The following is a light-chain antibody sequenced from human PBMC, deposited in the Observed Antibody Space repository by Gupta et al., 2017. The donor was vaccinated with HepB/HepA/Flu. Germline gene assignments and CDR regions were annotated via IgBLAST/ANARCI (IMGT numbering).Light chain of an antibody. CDR2: DVS. Sequence: HSALTQTASVSGSPGQSITISCTGTSSDVGGYNYVSWYQQHPGKAPKLMICDVSNRPSGVSNRVSGSKSGNTASLTISGLQAEDEADYYCNSDTSSSTFVFGTGTKVTVL. CDR3: NSDTSSSTFV. J-gene: IGLJ1*01. CDR1: SSDVGGYNY. V-gene: IGLV2-14*03.